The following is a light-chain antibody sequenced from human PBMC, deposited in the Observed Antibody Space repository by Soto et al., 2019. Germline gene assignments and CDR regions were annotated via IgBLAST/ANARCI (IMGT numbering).Light chain of an antibody. CDR1: HGVSSY. V-gene: IGKV3D-11*01. J-gene: IGKJ5*01. CDR2: DAS. CDR3: QERSNWHIN. Sequence: EIVMTQSPGAPSVSPREIATLSFSASHGVSSYLAVYQHNPGQAPRLLIYDASNRATGIPARFSGSGSGTDFTLTISSLEPEDFAVYYCQERSNWHINFGKGTRLEI.